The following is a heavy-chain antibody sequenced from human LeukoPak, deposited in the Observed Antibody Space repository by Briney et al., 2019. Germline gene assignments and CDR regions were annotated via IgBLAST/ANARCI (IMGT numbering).Heavy chain of an antibody. D-gene: IGHD3-22*01. Sequence: GGSLRLSRAASGFTFSSYAMHWVRQAPGKGLEWVAVISYDGSNKYYADSVKGRFTISRDNSKNTLYLQMNSLRAEDTAVYYCARDGYYYDSSGYFNFDYWGQGTLVTVSS. CDR1: GFTFSSYA. V-gene: IGHV3-30-3*01. CDR2: ISYDGSNK. CDR3: ARDGYYYDSSGYFNFDY. J-gene: IGHJ4*02.